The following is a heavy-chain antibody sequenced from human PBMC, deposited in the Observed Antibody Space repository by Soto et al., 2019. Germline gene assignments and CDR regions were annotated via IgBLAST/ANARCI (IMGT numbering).Heavy chain of an antibody. J-gene: IGHJ4*02. CDR1: GFTFSSYA. D-gene: IGHD2-21*01. CDR3: ARDCFF. Sequence: PGGSLRLSCVASGFTFSSYAMSWVRQAPGKGLEWLPSISGSGAITYYADSVKGRFTISRDNSKNTLYLQMNSLRAEDTAVYYCARDCFFWGQGTLVTVSS. V-gene: IGHV3-23*01. CDR2: ISGSGAIT.